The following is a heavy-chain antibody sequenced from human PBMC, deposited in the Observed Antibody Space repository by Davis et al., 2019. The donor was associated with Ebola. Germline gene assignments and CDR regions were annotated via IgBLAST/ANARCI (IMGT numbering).Heavy chain of an antibody. CDR3: AKDLGSAGGGMDV. D-gene: IGHD6-25*01. Sequence: GGSLRLSCAASGFTFSSYAMSWVRQAPGKGLEWVSAISGSGGSTYYSDSVKGRFTISRDNSKNTLYLQMNSLRAEDTAVYYCAKDLGSAGGGMDVWGQGTTVTVSS. J-gene: IGHJ6*02. V-gene: IGHV3-23*01. CDR1: GFTFSSYA. CDR2: ISGSGGST.